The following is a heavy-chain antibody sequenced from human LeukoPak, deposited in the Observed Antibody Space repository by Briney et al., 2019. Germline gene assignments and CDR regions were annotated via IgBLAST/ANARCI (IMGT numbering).Heavy chain of an antibody. CDR1: GYTFTSYD. CDR2: MNPSSGNT. CDR3: ARVPAHFSCSGGSCYHFDN. J-gene: IGHJ4*02. V-gene: IGHV1-8*01. D-gene: IGHD2-15*01. Sequence: ASVKVSCKASGYTFTSYDINWVRQAPGQGLEWMGWMNPSSGNTGCAQKFQGRVTMTRDTSITTAYMELSSLRSEDTAVYYCARVPAHFSCSGGSCYHFDNWGQGTLGTVSS.